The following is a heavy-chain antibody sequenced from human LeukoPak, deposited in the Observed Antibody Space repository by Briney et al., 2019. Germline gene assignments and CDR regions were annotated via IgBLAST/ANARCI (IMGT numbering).Heavy chain of an antibody. V-gene: IGHV3-21*01. D-gene: IGHD3-22*01. CDR2: ISVRSNYI. J-gene: IGHJ4*02. CDR1: GYTFSSYS. Sequence: PGGSLRLSCAASGYTFSSYSINWVRQAPGKGLEWVSSISVRSNYIYYADSVRGRFRISRDAARESLYLQRNSLRAEDTALYYCVRLRRNSDTSGFYYYYDFWGQGTLVTVSS. CDR3: VRLRRNSDTSGFYYYYDF.